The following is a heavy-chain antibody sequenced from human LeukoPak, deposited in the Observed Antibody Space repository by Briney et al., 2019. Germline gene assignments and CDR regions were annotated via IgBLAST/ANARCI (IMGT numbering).Heavy chain of an antibody. CDR1: GGTFSSYA. J-gene: IGHJ4*02. V-gene: IGHV1-69*13. CDR2: IIPIFGTA. D-gene: IGHD2-2*01. Sequence: GASVKVSCKASGGTFSSYAISWVGQAPGQGLEWMGGIIPIFGTANYAQKFQGRVTITADESTSTAYMELSSLRSEDTAVYYCARSSRKDIVVVPTPVFDYWGQGTLVTVSS. CDR3: ARSSRKDIVVVPTPVFDY.